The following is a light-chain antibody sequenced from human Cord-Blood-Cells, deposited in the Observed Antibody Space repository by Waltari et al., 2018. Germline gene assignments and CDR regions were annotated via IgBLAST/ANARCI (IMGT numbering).Light chain of an antibody. Sequence: DIVMTQSPDSLAVSLGSRATINCKSSQRVLYSSNNKNYLAWYQQKPGQPPKLLIYWASTRESGVPDRFSGSGSGTDFTLTISSLQAEDVAVYYCQQYYSTLYTFGQGTKLEIK. V-gene: IGKV4-1*01. J-gene: IGKJ2*01. CDR2: WAS. CDR1: QRVLYSSNNKNY. CDR3: QQYYSTLYT.